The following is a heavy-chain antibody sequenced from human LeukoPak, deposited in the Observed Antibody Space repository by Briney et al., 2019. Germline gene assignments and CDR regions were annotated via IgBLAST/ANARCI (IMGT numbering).Heavy chain of an antibody. D-gene: IGHD1-26*01. CDR3: ARDRKGSGSHDY. V-gene: IGHV4-30-4*01. CDR2: IYYSGST. Sequence: SETLSLTCTVSGGSISSGDYYWSWIRQPPGKGLEWIGYIYYSGSTYYNPSLKSRVTISVDTSKNQFSLKLSSVTAADTAVYYCARDRKGSGSHDYWGQGTLVTVSS. J-gene: IGHJ4*02. CDR1: GGSISSGDYY.